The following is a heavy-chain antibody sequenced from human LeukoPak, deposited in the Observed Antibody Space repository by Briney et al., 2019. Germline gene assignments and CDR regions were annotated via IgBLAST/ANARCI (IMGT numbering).Heavy chain of an antibody. CDR3: ARLKEDYGGNPGHFDY. Sequence: SETLSLTCIVSGGSISSYYWSWIRQPPGTGLEWIGYIYYSGSTNYNPSLKSRVTISVDTSKNQFSLKLSSVTAADTAVYYCARLKEDYGGNPGHFDYWGQGTLVTVSS. CDR1: GGSISSYY. J-gene: IGHJ4*02. CDR2: IYYSGST. D-gene: IGHD4-23*01. V-gene: IGHV4-59*01.